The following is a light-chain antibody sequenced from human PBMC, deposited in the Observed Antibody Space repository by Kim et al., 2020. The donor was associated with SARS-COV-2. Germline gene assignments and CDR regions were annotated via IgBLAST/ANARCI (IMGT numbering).Light chain of an antibody. CDR1: QTISSTY. V-gene: IGKV3-20*01. J-gene: IGKJ4*01. Sequence: PGERATLSCRASQTISSTYLAWYQQKPGQTPRLLIYGASSRATGIPDRFSGSGSGTDFTLTISRLEPEDFAVYYCQQYNRSPPVTFGGGTKVDIK. CDR3: QQYNRSPPVT. CDR2: GAS.